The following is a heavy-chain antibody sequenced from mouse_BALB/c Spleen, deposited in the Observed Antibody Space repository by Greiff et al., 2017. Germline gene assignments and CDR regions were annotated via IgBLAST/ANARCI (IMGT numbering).Heavy chain of an antibody. CDR1: GFTFTDYY. Sequence: EVQLVESGGGLVQPGGSLRLSCATSGFTFTDYYMSWVRQPPGKALEWLGFIRNKANGYTTEYSASVKGRFTISRDNSQSILYLQMNTLRAEDSATYYCARLYYYGSSHFDYWGQGTTLTVSS. V-gene: IGHV7-3*02. CDR3: ARLYYYGSSHFDY. D-gene: IGHD1-1*01. CDR2: IRNKANGYTT. J-gene: IGHJ2*01.